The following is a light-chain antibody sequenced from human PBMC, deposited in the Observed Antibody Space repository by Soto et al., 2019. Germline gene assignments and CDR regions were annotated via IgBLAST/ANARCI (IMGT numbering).Light chain of an antibody. V-gene: IGKV1-39*01. CDR2: GAS. CDR3: QQSYSTPYT. CDR1: QSISRY. Sequence: DIQMTQSPSSLSASVGDSVTITCRASQSISRYVNWYQQNPGKAPKLLIHGASSLQSGVPSRFSGGGSGTEFSLTISSLQPEDFATYYCQQSYSTPYTFGQGTKVDIK. J-gene: IGKJ2*01.